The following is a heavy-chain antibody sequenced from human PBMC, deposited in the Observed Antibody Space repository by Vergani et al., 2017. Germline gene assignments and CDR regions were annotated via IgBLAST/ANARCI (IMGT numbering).Heavy chain of an antibody. V-gene: IGHV1-58*02. CDR3: AAADYGDYAREGI. CDR1: GFTFTSSA. Sequence: QLVQSGSELKKPGASVKVSCKASGFTFTSSAMQWVRQARGQRLEWIGWIVVGSGNTNYAQKFQERVTITRDMSTSTAYMELSSLRSEDTAVYYCAAADYGDYAREGIWGQGTMVTVSS. CDR2: IVVGSGNT. D-gene: IGHD4-17*01. J-gene: IGHJ3*02.